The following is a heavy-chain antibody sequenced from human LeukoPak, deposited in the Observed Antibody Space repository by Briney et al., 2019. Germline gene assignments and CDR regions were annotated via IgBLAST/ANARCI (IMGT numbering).Heavy chain of an antibody. D-gene: IGHD2-15*01. CDR1: GFTFSTYA. CDR3: ARWGSISCYDY. Sequence: GGCLRLSCAASGFTFSTYAMHWVPQAPGKGLEYVSAISTNGDSTYYADSVKGRFTISRDNSKNTLFLQMGSLRADDMAVYYCARWGSISCYDYWGQGTLVTVSS. CDR2: ISTNGDST. J-gene: IGHJ4*02. V-gene: IGHV3-64*02.